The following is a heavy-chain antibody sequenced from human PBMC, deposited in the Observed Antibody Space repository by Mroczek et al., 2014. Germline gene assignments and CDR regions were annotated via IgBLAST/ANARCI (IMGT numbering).Heavy chain of an antibody. V-gene: IGHV4-61*02. J-gene: IGHJ4*02. Sequence: QVQLQESGPGLVKPSQTLSLTCTVSGGSISIGTYYWSWIRQPAGKGLEWIGRIYTSGITHYNPSLKSRVTISVDTSKNQFYLKLRSVTAADTAVYYCARGDYADRNDLFDYWGQGTLVTVSS. CDR3: ARGDYADRNDLFDY. CDR2: IYTSGIT. D-gene: IGHD4-17*01. CDR1: GGSISIGTYY.